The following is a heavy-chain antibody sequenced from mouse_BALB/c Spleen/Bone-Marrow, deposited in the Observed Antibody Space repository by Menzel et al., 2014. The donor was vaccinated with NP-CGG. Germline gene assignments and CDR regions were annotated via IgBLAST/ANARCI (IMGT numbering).Heavy chain of an antibody. CDR1: GFSLTSYG. J-gene: IGHJ4*01. D-gene: IGHD2-14*01. CDR3: AKIGTTTGAMDY. Sequence: VQRVESGPGLVQPSQSLSITCTVSGFSLTSYGVHWVRQSPGKGLEWLGVIWRGGSTDYNAAFMSRLSITKDNSKSLVFFKMNSLQADDTAIYYCAKIGTTTGAMDYWGQGTSVTVSS. V-gene: IGHV2-5*01. CDR2: IWRGGST.